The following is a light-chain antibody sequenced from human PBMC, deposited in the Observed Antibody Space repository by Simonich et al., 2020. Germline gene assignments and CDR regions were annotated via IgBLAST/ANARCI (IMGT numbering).Light chain of an antibody. V-gene: IGLV2-23*01. J-gene: IGLJ2*01. CDR1: SRDVGSYNL. CDR3: CSYAGSVV. Sequence: QSALPQPASVSGSPGQSITISGTGTSRDVGSYNLVSWYQQHPGKAPKLMLYEGSKRPSGVSNRFSGSKSGNTASLTISGLQAEDEADYYCCSYAGSVVFGGGTKLTVL. CDR2: EGS.